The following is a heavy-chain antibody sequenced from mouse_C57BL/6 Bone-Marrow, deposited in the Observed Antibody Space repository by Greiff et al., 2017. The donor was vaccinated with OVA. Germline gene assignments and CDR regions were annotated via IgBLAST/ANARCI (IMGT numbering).Heavy chain of an antibody. CDR2: IYPGSGNT. CDR1: GYSFTSYY. J-gene: IGHJ2*01. D-gene: IGHD2-3*01. Sequence: VQLQQSGPELVKPGASVKISCKASGYSFTSYYIHWVKQRPGQGLEWIGWIYPGSGNTKYNEKFKGKATLTADTSSSTAYMQLSSLTSEDSAVYYCAREDGYYGFDYWGQGTTLTVSS. CDR3: AREDGYYGFDY. V-gene: IGHV1-66*01.